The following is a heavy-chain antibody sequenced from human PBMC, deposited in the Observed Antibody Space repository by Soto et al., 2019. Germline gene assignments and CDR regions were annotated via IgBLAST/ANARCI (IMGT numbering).Heavy chain of an antibody. J-gene: IGHJ2*01. V-gene: IGHV3-30*03. CDR1: GFSFSSYG. D-gene: IGHD3-22*01. Sequence: QVQLVESGGGVVQPGRSLRLSCAASGFSFSSYGMHWVRQAPDKGLEWVAVISHDGSTKYYEDSVKGRFTISRDNSKNTLFLQVNSLRVEDTAIYYCAIPFQSSGYHYDIWYFDLWGRGSLVTVSS. CDR3: AIPFQSSGYHYDIWYFDL. CDR2: ISHDGSTK.